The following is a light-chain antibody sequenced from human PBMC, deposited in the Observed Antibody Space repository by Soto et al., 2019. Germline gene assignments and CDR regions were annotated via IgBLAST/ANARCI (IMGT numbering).Light chain of an antibody. V-gene: IGKV3-15*01. CDR3: QQYNNWPLWT. Sequence: EIVITQSPPTLSVSPGERATLSCRASQSVSSNLAWYQQKPGQAPRLLIYGASTRATGIPARFSGSGSGTEFTLTICSLQSEDFAVYYCQQYNNWPLWTFGQGTKVDI. J-gene: IGKJ1*01. CDR1: QSVSSN. CDR2: GAS.